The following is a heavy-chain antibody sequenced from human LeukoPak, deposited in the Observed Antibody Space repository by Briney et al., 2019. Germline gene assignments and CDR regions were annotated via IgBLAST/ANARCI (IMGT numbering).Heavy chain of an antibody. D-gene: IGHD3-9*01. V-gene: IGHV1-46*01. Sequence: ASVKVSCKASGYTFTSYYIHWVRQAPGQGLEWMGIINPSGGSTSYAQKFQGRVTMTRDMSTSTAYMELSSLRSEDTAVYYCARGFSWEGDYDILTGPSYYMDVWGKGTTVTVSS. J-gene: IGHJ6*03. CDR3: ARGFSWEGDYDILTGPSYYMDV. CDR2: INPSGGST. CDR1: GYTFTSYY.